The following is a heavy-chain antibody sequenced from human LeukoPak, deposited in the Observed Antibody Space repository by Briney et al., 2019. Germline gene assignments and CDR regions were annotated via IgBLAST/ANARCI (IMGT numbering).Heavy chain of an antibody. V-gene: IGHV4-34*01. CDR3: ARRSPDDYGDYPATNWFDP. Sequence: SETLSLTCAVYGGFFSDYYWSWIRQPPGKGLEWIGEINHSGSTNYNPSLKSRVTISVDTSKNQFSLKLSSVTAADTAVYYCARRSPDDYGDYPATNWFDPWGQGTLVTVSS. CDR2: INHSGST. D-gene: IGHD4-17*01. CDR1: GGFFSDYY. J-gene: IGHJ5*02.